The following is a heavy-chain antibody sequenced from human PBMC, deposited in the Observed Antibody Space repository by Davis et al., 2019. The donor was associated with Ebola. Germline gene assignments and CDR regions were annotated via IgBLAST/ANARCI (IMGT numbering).Heavy chain of an antibody. CDR2: ISGSGGIT. CDR1: GVTFSSFV. V-gene: IGHV3-23*01. D-gene: IGHD3-10*01. Sequence: GESLNISCASSGVTFSSFVMTWVRQAPGKGLEWVSSISGSGGITHYADSVKGRFIISRDNPKYTLYLQMSSLRAEDTAVYYCAKDRGGYYGWFDPWGQGTLVTVSS. J-gene: IGHJ5*02. CDR3: AKDRGGYYGWFDP.